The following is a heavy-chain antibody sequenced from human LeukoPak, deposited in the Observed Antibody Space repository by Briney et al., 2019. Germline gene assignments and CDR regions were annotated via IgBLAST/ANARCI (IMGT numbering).Heavy chain of an antibody. CDR2: ITSTSGDM. V-gene: IGHV3-21*05. J-gene: IGHJ4*02. CDR1: GFTFKSYS. Sequence: GGSLRLSCAASGFTFKSYSMNWVRQAPGKGLEWVAFITSTSGDMFYADSVKGRFTISRDNAKNSLYLQMDSLRAEDTAVYYCARAAGYYFDYWGQGSLVTVSS. CDR3: ARAAGYYFDY.